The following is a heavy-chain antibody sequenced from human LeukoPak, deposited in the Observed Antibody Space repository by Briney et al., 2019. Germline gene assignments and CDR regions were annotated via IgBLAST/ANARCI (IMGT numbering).Heavy chain of an antibody. D-gene: IGHD3-22*01. CDR1: GGTFSSYA. V-gene: IGHV1-69*05. CDR3: ARGQDDHDSSGYSLVLGY. Sequence: SVKVSCEASGGTFSSYAISWVRQAPGQGLEWMGGIIPIFGTANYAQKFQGRVTITTDESTSTAYMELSSLRSEDTAVYYCARGQDDHDSSGYSLVLGYWGQGTLVTVSS. J-gene: IGHJ4*02. CDR2: IIPIFGTA.